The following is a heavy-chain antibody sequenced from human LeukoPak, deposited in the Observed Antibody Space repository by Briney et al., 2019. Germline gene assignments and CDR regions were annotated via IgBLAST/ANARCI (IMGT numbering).Heavy chain of an antibody. V-gene: IGHV3-7*01. J-gene: IGHJ4*02. Sequence: QTGGSLRLSCAASGFTFSSYWMSWVRQAPGKGLEWVANIKKDGSEKYYVDSVKGRFTISRDNAKTSLYLQMNSLRAEDTAMYYCARDLSGVTGYTYGRGIDYWGQGTLVTVSS. D-gene: IGHD5-18*01. CDR1: GFTFSSYW. CDR3: ARDLSGVTGYTYGRGIDY. CDR2: IKKDGSEK.